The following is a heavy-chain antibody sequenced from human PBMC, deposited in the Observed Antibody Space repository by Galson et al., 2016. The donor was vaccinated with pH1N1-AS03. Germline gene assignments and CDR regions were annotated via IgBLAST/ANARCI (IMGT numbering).Heavy chain of an antibody. D-gene: IGHD3-16*01. CDR2: IKQDGSET. J-gene: IGHJ4*02. CDR3: ARGEMIGDDS. V-gene: IGHV3-7*03. CDR1: GLEFSYFW. Sequence: SLRLSCAASGLEFSYFWMTWVRQAPGKGPEWVANIKQDGSETHYVDSVKGQFTISRDNAKNSLYLQMNSLRVEDTAMYYCARGEMIGDDSWGQGTLVTVSS.